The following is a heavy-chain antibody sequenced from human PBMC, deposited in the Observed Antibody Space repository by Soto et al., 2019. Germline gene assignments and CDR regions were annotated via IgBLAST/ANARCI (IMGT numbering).Heavy chain of an antibody. CDR3: ARDQIAAAMYNWFDP. CDR1: GYTFISYT. CDR2: IIPILGIA. Sequence: SVKDSCKASGYTFISYTMSWVRQAPGQGLEWMGRIIPILGIANYAQKFQGRVTITADKSTSTAYMELSSLRSEDTAVYYCARDQIAAAMYNWFDPWGQGTLVTVSS. J-gene: IGHJ5*02. D-gene: IGHD6-13*01. V-gene: IGHV1-69*04.